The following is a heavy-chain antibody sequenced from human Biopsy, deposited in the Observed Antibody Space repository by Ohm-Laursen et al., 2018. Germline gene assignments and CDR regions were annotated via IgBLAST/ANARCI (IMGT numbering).Heavy chain of an antibody. CDR3: ARDTRWSPYHMDV. D-gene: IGHD4-23*01. Sequence: GSLRLSCAASGFPFSDYYMRWIRQAPGKGLEWVSYISSGGTTIYYADSVKGRFTISRDNAKNSLYLQMNSLRADDTAVYCCARDTRWSPYHMDVWGQGTTVTVSS. V-gene: IGHV3-11*01. CDR1: GFPFSDYY. J-gene: IGHJ6*02. CDR2: ISSGGTTI.